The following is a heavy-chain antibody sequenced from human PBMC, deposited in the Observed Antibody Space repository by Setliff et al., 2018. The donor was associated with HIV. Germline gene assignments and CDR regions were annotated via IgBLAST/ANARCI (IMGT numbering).Heavy chain of an antibody. CDR3: ARGPPFAY. V-gene: IGHV4-38-2*02. CDR2: IYHSATT. Sequence: PSETLSLTCTVSGSFINSDYWGWIRQPPGKGLEWIGSIYHSATTYYNPSLWGRVTISIDTSKNQFSLKLSSVTAADTAVYYCARGPPFAYWGQGLLVTVSS. CDR1: GSFINSDY. J-gene: IGHJ4*02.